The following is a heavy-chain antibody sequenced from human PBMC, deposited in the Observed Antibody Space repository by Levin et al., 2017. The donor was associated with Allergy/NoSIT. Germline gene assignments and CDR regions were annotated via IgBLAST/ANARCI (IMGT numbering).Heavy chain of an antibody. V-gene: IGHV3-30-3*01. J-gene: IGHJ4*02. Sequence: GESLKISCAASGFTFSSFAMHWVRQAPGKGLEWAAVITYDGSDKYYADSVKGRFTISRDNSKNTLYLQVNSLSAEDTAVYYCAKGSYGSRSYFYFDYWGQGTLVTVSS. CDR3: AKGSYGSRSYFYFDY. CDR1: GFTFSSFA. CDR2: ITYDGSDK. D-gene: IGHD3-10*01.